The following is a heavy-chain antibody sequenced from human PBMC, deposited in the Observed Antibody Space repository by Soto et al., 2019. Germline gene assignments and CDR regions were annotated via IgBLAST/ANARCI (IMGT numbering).Heavy chain of an antibody. V-gene: IGHV4-4*02. CDR2: IYHSGST. D-gene: IGHD2-15*01. J-gene: IGHJ4*02. Sequence: SETLSLTCAVSGGSISSSNWWSWVRQPPEKGLEWIGEIYHSGSTNYNPSLKSRVTISVDKSKNQFSLKLSSVTAADTAAYYCARLLRADMSFDYWGQGTLVTVSS. CDR1: GGSISSSNW. CDR3: ARLLRADMSFDY.